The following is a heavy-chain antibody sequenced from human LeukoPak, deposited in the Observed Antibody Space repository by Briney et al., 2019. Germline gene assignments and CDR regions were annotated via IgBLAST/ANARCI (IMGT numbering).Heavy chain of an antibody. CDR3: ARDKGGYCSGGSCQPRNWFDP. J-gene: IGHJ5*02. CDR1: GYTFTSYD. Sequence: ASVKVSCKASGYTFTSYDINWVRQATGQGLEWMGWMNPNSGNTGYAQKFQGRVTITRNTSISTAYMELSSLRSEDTAVYYCARDKGGYCSGGSCQPRNWFDPWGQGTLVTVSS. V-gene: IGHV1-8*03. D-gene: IGHD2-15*01. CDR2: MNPNSGNT.